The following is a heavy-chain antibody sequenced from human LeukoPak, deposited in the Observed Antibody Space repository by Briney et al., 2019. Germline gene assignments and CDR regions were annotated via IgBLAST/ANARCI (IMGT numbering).Heavy chain of an antibody. D-gene: IGHD2-15*01. Sequence: SETLSVTCTVSGGSISSYYWSWIRQPPGKGLEWIGYIYYSGSTNYNPSLKSRVTISVDTSKNQFSLKLGSVTAADTAVYYCARHVEIFREGKSGFDYWGEGALVTVSS. J-gene: IGHJ4*02. CDR1: GGSISSYY. V-gene: IGHV4-59*08. CDR2: IYYSGST. CDR3: ARHVEIFREGKSGFDY.